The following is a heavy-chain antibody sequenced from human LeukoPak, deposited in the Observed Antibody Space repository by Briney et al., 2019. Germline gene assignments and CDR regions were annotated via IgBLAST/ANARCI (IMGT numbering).Heavy chain of an antibody. CDR1: GLTFSDYY. CDR3: AXQITMIVVVPYFDY. J-gene: IGHJ4*02. Sequence: GGSLRLSCAASGLTFSDYYMTWIRQAPGKGLEWVSSISGTGTTIYSADSVRGRFTVSRDNARNSLFLHMNSLRAEDTAVYYCAXQITMIVVVPYFDYWGQGTLVTVSS. D-gene: IGHD3-22*01. CDR2: ISGTGTTI. V-gene: IGHV3-11*04.